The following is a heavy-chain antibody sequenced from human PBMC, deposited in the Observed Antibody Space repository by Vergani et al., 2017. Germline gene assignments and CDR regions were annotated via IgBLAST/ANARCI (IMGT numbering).Heavy chain of an antibody. J-gene: IGHJ4*02. CDR3: ARADVARDY. CDR1: GGTFSSYA. V-gene: IGHV1-8*02. CDR2: MNPNSGNT. Sequence: QVQLVQSGAEVKKPGSSVKVSCKASGGTFSSYAISWVRQAPGQGLEWMGWMNPNSGNTGYAQKFQGRVTMTRNTSISTAYMELSSLRSEDTAVYYCARADVARDYWGQGTLVTVSS. D-gene: IGHD2-15*01.